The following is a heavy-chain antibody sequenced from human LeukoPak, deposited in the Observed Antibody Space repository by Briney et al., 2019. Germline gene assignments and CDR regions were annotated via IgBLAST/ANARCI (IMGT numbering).Heavy chain of an antibody. CDR3: ARGQLLWFGELLCIY. D-gene: IGHD3-10*01. J-gene: IGHJ4*02. CDR1: GFTFSSYA. V-gene: IGHV3-23*01. CDR2: ISGSGGST. Sequence: GGSLRLSCAASGFTFSSYAMSWVRQAPGKGLEWVSAISGSGGSTYYADSVKGRFTISRDNAKNSLYLQMNSLRAEDTAVYYCARGQLLWFGELLCIYWGQGTLVTVSS.